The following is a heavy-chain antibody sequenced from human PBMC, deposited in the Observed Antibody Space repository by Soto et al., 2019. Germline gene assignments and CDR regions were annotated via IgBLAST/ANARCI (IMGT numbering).Heavy chain of an antibody. V-gene: IGHV3-74*01. CDR3: ATAEVDY. Sequence: VQLVESGGGLVQPGGSLRLSCAVAGYTFGNHWMHWVRQAPGKGLEWVSRMNSDGSIINYADSVKGRFTVSRDNAKNTLYLQMNSLRVEDTAVYYCATAEVDYWGPGTLVTVSS. J-gene: IGHJ4*02. CDR2: MNSDGSII. CDR1: GYTFGNHW.